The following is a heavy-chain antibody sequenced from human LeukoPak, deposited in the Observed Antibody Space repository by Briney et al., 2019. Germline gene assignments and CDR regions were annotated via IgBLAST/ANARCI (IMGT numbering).Heavy chain of an antibody. CDR1: GFAFNTYW. Sequence: PGGSLRLSCVASGFAFNTYWMSWVRQAPGKGLEWVANIKQDGSEKYYVDSVKGRFTISRDNANKSLFLQMNRLRAEDTAVYFCARSYDYYYGSGNFSPFWKYWGQGTLVTVSS. V-gene: IGHV3-7*01. D-gene: IGHD3-10*01. CDR2: IKQDGSEK. J-gene: IGHJ4*02. CDR3: ARSYDYYYGSGNFSPFWKY.